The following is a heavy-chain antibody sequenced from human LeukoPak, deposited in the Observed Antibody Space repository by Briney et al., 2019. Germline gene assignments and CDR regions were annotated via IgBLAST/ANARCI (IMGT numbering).Heavy chain of an antibody. D-gene: IGHD5-24*01. Sequence: GGPLRLSCAASAFTFSNYLISWVRQAPGKGLEWVSAISGNGVDTYYANSVKGRFTISRDNSKNTLYLQMHSLRPDDTAVYYCAIQRWLQSGAISFFEYWGLGTLVTVSS. V-gene: IGHV3-23*01. CDR1: AFTFSNYL. CDR3: AIQRWLQSGAISFFEY. CDR2: ISGNGVDT. J-gene: IGHJ4*02.